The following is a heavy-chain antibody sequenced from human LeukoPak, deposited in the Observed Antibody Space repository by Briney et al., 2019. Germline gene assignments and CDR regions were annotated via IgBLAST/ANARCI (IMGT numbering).Heavy chain of an antibody. CDR3: AKSPVSSCRGSFCYPFDY. CDR2: ISGSDDGT. V-gene: IGHV3-23*01. CDR1: GFIFSSHT. Sequence: GGSLRLSCAASGFIFSSHTINWVRQIPGKGLEWVSAISGSDDGTYYADSVKGLFTISRDNSRNTLYLQMNTLRAVDTAVYFCAKSPVSSCRGSFCYPFDYWGQGNLVTVSS. J-gene: IGHJ4*02. D-gene: IGHD2-15*01.